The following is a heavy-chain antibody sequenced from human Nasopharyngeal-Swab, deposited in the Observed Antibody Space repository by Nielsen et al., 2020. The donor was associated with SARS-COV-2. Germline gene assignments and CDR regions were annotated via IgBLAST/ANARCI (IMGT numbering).Heavy chain of an antibody. V-gene: IGHV4-59*11. CDR3: AREEYYYDSSGNYYRAFDN. J-gene: IGHJ4*02. CDR1: GAFISGHH. Sequence: SETLSLTCTVSGAFISGHHWSWIRQPPGKGLEWIGYVSYSGITNYNPSLNSRVTISADSSKNQFSLELGSVTAAGTAVYYCAREEYYYDSSGNYYRAFDNWGQGTLVSVSS. CDR2: VSYSGIT. D-gene: IGHD3-22*01.